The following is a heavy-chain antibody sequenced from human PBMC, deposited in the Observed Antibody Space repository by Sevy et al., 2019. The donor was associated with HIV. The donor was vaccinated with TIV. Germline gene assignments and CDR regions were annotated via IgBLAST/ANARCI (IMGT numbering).Heavy chain of an antibody. CDR1: GYTLTELS. CDR2: FDPEDGET. Sequence: ASVKVSCKVSGYTLTELSMHWVRQAPGKGLEWMGGFDPEDGETIYAQKFQGRVTMTEDTSTDTAYMELSSLRSEDTAMYYCATAPYYYDSSGYKPFDYWGQGTLVTVSS. CDR3: ATAPYYYDSSGYKPFDY. J-gene: IGHJ4*02. D-gene: IGHD3-22*01. V-gene: IGHV1-24*01.